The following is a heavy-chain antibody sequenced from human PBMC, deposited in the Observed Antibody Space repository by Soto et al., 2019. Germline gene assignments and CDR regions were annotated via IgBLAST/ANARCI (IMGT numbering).Heavy chain of an antibody. CDR1: GGTFSSYR. V-gene: IGHV1-69*13. Sequence: GASVQVSCKASGGTFSSYRFNWVRQARGQGLEWLGGIVPLYRTADYAQKFQGRVTITADESTRTVYMELSSLKSQDTALYYCARDSGAKLSSSWGQGTLVTVSS. CDR3: ARDSGAKLSSS. D-gene: IGHD6-13*01. J-gene: IGHJ4*02. CDR2: IVPLYRTA.